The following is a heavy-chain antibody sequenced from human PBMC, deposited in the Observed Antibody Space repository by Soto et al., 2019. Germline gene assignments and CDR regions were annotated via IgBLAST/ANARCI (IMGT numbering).Heavy chain of an antibody. CDR3: AKGGRYDILKGDDY. V-gene: IGHV3-23*01. J-gene: IGHJ4*02. D-gene: IGHD3-9*01. CDR1: GFTFSSYA. CDR2: ISGSCGST. Sequence: EVQLLESGGGLVQPGGSLRLSCAASGFTFSSYAMSWVRQAPGKGLEWVSAISGSCGSTYYADSVKGRFTISRDNSKNTLYLQMSSLRAEDTAAYYCAKGGRYDILKGDDYWGQGTLVTVSS.